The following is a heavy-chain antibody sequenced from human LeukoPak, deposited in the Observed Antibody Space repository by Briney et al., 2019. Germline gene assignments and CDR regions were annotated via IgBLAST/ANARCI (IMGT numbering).Heavy chain of an antibody. V-gene: IGHV1-8*01. CDR2: MNPSSGNT. J-gene: IGHJ3*02. CDR1: GYTFTSYD. Sequence: VASVRVSCKASGYTFTSYDINWVRPATGQGLEWMGWMNPSSGNTGYAQKFQGRVTMTRNTSISTAYMELSSLRSDDTAVYYCARVPRLEYFTTMDRSAFDIWGQGTMVTVSS. CDR3: ARVPRLEYFTTMDRSAFDI. D-gene: IGHD3-10*01.